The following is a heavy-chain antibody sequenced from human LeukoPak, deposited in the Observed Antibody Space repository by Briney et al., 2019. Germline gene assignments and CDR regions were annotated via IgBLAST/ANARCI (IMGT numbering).Heavy chain of an antibody. J-gene: IGHJ4*02. V-gene: IGHV3-23*01. CDR2: ISGSGGST. CDR3: ATWVY. CDR1: GGSFSGYY. D-gene: IGHD7-27*01. Sequence: ETLSLTCAFYGGSFSGYYWSWVRQAPGKGLEWVSAISGSGGSTYYADSVKGRFTISRDNSKNTLYLQMNSLRAEDTAVYYCATWVYWGQGTLVTVSS.